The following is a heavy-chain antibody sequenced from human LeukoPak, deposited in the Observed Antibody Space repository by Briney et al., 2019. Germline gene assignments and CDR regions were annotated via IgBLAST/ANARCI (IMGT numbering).Heavy chain of an antibody. D-gene: IGHD6-13*01. CDR1: GFTFSSYA. CDR3: VKRKGIAAADTEFDY. J-gene: IGHJ4*02. Sequence: GGSLRLSCSASGFTFSSYAMHWVRQAPGKGLEYVSAISSNGGSTYYADSVKGRFTISRDNSKNTLYLQMSSLRAADTAVYYCVKRKGIAAADTEFDYWGQGTLVTVSS. V-gene: IGHV3-64D*09. CDR2: ISSNGGST.